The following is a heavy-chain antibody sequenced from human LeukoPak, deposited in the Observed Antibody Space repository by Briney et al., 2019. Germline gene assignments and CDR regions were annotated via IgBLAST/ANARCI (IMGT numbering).Heavy chain of an antibody. Sequence: SETLSLTCTVSGGSISSSSYYWGWIRQPPGKGLEWIGTIYYSGSTYYNPSLKSRVTISVDTCKNQFSLKLSSVTAADTAVYYCASNTGTVFDYWGQGALVTVSS. CDR1: GGSISSSSYY. CDR3: ASNTGTVFDY. D-gene: IGHD7-27*01. CDR2: IYYSGST. J-gene: IGHJ4*02. V-gene: IGHV4-39*07.